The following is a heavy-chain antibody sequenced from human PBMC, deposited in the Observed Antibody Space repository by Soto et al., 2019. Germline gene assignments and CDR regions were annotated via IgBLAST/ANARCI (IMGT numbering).Heavy chain of an antibody. J-gene: IGHJ4*02. CDR3: ASAPRYDSSTYSLRLGPYYFDY. CDR2: IYYGGST. D-gene: IGHD6-6*01. V-gene: IGHV4-59*01. CDR1: GGSISSYY. Sequence: PSETLSLTCTVSGGSISSYYWSWIRQPPGKGLEWIGYIYYGGSTNYNPSLKSRVTISVDTSKNQFSLKLSSVTAADTAVYYCASAPRYDSSTYSLRLGPYYFDYWGQGTLVTVSS.